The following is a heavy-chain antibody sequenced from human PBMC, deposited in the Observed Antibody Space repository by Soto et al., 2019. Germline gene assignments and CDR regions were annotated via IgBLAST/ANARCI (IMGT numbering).Heavy chain of an antibody. CDR1: GFTFSSYA. CDR2: ISSNGGST. J-gene: IGHJ4*02. Sequence: ESGGGLVQPGGSLRLSCAASGFTFSSYAMHWVRQAPGKGLEYVSAISSNGGSTYYANSVKGRFTISRDNSKNTLYLQMGSLRAEDMAVYYCARVYYGDYLVDYWGQGTLVTVSS. V-gene: IGHV3-64*01. D-gene: IGHD4-17*01. CDR3: ARVYYGDYLVDY.